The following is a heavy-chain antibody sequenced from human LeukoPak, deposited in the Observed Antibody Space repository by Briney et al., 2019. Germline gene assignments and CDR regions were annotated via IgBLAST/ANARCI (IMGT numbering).Heavy chain of an antibody. D-gene: IGHD2-2*01. J-gene: IGHJ5*02. CDR3: ARDRTPSSTSGHDVFDP. CDR2: IYTSGST. V-gene: IGHV4-61*02. CDR1: GGSISSGSYY. Sequence: SETLSLTCTVSGGSISSGSYYWSWIRQPAGKGLEWIGRIYTSGSTNYNPSLKSRVTISVDTSKNQFSLKLSSVTAADTAVYYCARDRTPSSTSGHDVFDPWGQGTLVTVSS.